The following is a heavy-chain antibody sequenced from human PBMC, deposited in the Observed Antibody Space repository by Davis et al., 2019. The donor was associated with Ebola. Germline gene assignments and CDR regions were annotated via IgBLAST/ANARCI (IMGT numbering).Heavy chain of an antibody. CDR2: IKQDGSEK. CDR3: ARDSGDYRSLYYYGMDV. D-gene: IGHD4-17*01. V-gene: IGHV3-7*03. Sequence: GESLKISCAASGFTFSSYAMHWVRQAPGKGLEWVANIKQDGSEKYYVDSVKGRFTISRDNAKNSLYLQMNSLRAEDTAVYYCARDSGDYRSLYYYGMDVWGQGTTVTVSS. CDR1: GFTFSSYA. J-gene: IGHJ6*02.